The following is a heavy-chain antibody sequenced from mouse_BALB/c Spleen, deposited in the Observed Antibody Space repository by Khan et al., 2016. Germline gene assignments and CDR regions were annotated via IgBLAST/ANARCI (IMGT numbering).Heavy chain of an antibody. J-gene: IGHJ3*01. V-gene: IGHV4-1*02. D-gene: IGHD1-1*01. Sequence: EVKLLESGGGLVQSGGSLKLSCAASGFDLSRYWMSWVRQAPGKGLEWIGEINPDSSTINYTPSLKDRFIISRDNAKNTLYLQVSKVRSEDTALXYCARAGYYGYLAYWGQGTLVSVSA. CDR3: ARAGYYGYLAY. CDR1: GFDLSRYW. CDR2: INPDSSTI.